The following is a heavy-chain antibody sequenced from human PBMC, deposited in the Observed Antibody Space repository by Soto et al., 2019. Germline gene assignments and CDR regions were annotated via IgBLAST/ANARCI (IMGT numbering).Heavy chain of an antibody. Sequence: LCGGSISSGGYYWSWIRQHPGKGLEWIGYIYYSGSTYYNPSLKSRVTISVDTSKNQFSLKLSSVTAADTAVYYCARVVELAAAEYYFDFWGQGTLVTVSS. CDR2: IYYSGST. CDR1: GGSISSGGYY. D-gene: IGHD6-13*01. V-gene: IGHV4-31*02. J-gene: IGHJ4*02. CDR3: ARVVELAAAEYYFDF.